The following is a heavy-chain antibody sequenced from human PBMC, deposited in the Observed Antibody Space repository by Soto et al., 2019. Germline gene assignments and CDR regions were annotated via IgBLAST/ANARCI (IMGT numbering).Heavy chain of an antibody. CDR3: AREWAEYYGPYYYYGMDV. D-gene: IGHD3-10*01. J-gene: IGHJ6*02. Sequence: PGGSLRLSCAASGFTFSSYGMHWVRQAPGKGLEWVAVIWYDGSNKYYADSVKGRFTISRDNSKNTLYLQMNSLRAEDTAVYYCAREWAEYYGPYYYYGMDVWGQGTTVTVSS. CDR2: IWYDGSNK. CDR1: GFTFSSYG. V-gene: IGHV3-33*01.